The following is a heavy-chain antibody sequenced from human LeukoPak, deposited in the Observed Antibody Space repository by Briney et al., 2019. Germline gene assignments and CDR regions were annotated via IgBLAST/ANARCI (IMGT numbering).Heavy chain of an antibody. V-gene: IGHV4-34*01. CDR2: INHSGST. CDR3: ARGLYGDSTSYYSDY. D-gene: IGHD4-17*01. CDR1: GGSFSGYY. J-gene: IGHJ4*02. Sequence: PSETPSLTCAVYGGSFSGYYWSWIRQPPGKGLEWIGEINHSGSTNYNPSLKSRVTISVDTSKNQSSLKLSSVTAADTAVYYCARGLYGDSTSYYSDYWGQGTLVTVSS.